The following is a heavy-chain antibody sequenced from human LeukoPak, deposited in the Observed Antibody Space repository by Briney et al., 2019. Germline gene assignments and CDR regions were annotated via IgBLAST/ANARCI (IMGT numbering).Heavy chain of an antibody. V-gene: IGHV3-48*01. CDR3: ARDFFYYYDSSGYTIV. D-gene: IGHD3-22*01. J-gene: IGHJ4*02. Sequence: GGSLRLSCAASGFTFSSYSMNWVRQAPGKGLEWVSYISSSSNTIYYADSVQGRFTISRDNALNSLYLQMSSLRAEDTAVYFCARDFFYYYDSSGYTIVWGQGTLVTVSS. CDR2: ISSSSNTI. CDR1: GFTFSSYS.